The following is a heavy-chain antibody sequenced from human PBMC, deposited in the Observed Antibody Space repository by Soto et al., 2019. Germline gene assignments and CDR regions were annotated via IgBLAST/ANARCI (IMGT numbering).Heavy chain of an antibody. CDR3: ARGDATKIIVTTYYGLDV. CDR2: IIPVFGTP. D-gene: IGHD3-22*01. V-gene: IGHV1-69*12. CDR1: GGSFSNYG. Sequence: QVQVVQSGAEVKKPGSSVKVSCKASGGSFSNYGISWVRQAPGQGLEWMGGIIPVFGTPHYAQKFQDXVXXXAXXSTSTVYMEVSSLTSEDTAVYYCARGDATKIIVTTYYGLDVWGQGTTVTVSS. J-gene: IGHJ6*02.